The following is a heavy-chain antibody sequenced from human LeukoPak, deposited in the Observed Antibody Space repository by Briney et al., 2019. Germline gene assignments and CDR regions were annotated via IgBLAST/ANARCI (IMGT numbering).Heavy chain of an antibody. CDR2: MNPNSGGT. V-gene: IGHV1-2*02. CDR1: GYTFTSYD. CDR3: ARAPTAAGLV. Sequence: ASVKVSCKASGYTFTSYDINWVRQATGQGLEWMGWMNPNSGGTNYAQKFQGRVTMTRDTSISTAYMELSRLRSDGTAVYYCARAPTAAGLVWGQGTLVTVSS. D-gene: IGHD6-13*01. J-gene: IGHJ4*02.